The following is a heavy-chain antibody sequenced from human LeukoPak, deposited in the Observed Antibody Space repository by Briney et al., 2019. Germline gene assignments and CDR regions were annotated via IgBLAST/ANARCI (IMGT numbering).Heavy chain of an antibody. V-gene: IGHV1-2*02. CDR2: TNPNSGAT. D-gene: IGHD2-2*01. Sequence: ASVKVSCKASGHTFTDYYMHWVRQAPGQGLEWMGWTNPNSGATNYAQKFQGRVTMTGDTSITTVYMELSRLRSDDTAVYYCARAREYHLPPTDYWGQGTLVTVSS. CDR3: ARAREYHLPPTDY. CDR1: GHTFTDYY. J-gene: IGHJ4*02.